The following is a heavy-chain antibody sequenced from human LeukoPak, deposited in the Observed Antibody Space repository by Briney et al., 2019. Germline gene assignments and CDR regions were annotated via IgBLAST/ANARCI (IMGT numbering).Heavy chain of an antibody. CDR2: INHSGST. CDR1: GGSFSGYY. D-gene: IGHD1-26*01. J-gene: IGHJ5*02. Sequence: PSETLSLTCAVYGGSFSGYYWSWIRQPPGKGLEWIGEINHSGSTNYNPSLKSRVTISVDTSKNQFSLKLSSVTAADTAVYYCARRYALYSGSRLSPWGQGTLVTVSS. V-gene: IGHV4-34*01. CDR3: ARRYALYSGSRLSP.